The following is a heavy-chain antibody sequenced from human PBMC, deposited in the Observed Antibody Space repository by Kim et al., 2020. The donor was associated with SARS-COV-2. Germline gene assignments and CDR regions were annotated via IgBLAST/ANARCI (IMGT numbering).Heavy chain of an antibody. CDR1: GGTFSSYA. D-gene: IGHD5-18*01. V-gene: IGHV1-69*13. CDR2: IIPIFGTA. J-gene: IGHJ6*02. Sequence: SVKVSCKASGGTFSSYAISWVRQAPGQGLEWMGGIIPIFGTANYAQKFQGRVTITADESTSTAYMELSSLRSEDTAVYYCARAINDSSSPGPYGAAIDIRGYSYGIKFDYYYYYGMDVWGQGTTVTVSS. CDR3: ARAINDSSSPGPYGAAIDIRGYSYGIKFDYYYYYGMDV.